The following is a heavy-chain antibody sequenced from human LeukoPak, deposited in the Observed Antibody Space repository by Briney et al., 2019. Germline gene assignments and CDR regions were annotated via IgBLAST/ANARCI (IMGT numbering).Heavy chain of an antibody. CDR1: GGSFSGYY. CDR3: ARRRRKFQLLKWFFDL. CDR2: INHSGST. V-gene: IGHV4-34*01. J-gene: IGHJ2*01. Sequence: SETLSLTCAVYGGSFSGYYWSWIRQPPGKGLEWIGEINHSGSTNYNPSLKSRVTISVATSKSQFSLKLSFVTAAATAVHYCARRRRKFQLLKWFFDLGGGGTLVTVSS. D-gene: IGHD2-2*01.